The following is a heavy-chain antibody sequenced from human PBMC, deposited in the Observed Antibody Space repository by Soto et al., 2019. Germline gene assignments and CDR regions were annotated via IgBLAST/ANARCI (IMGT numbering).Heavy chain of an antibody. CDR3: ARGPRWYCSGGSCYSGNY. CDR2: ISYDGSNK. D-gene: IGHD2-15*01. Sequence: GGSLRLSCAASGFTFSSYAMHWVRQAPGKGLEWVAVISYDGSNKYYADSVKGRFTISRDNSKNTLYLQMNSLRAEDTALYYCARGPRWYCSGGSCYSGNYWGQGTLVTVSS. J-gene: IGHJ4*02. CDR1: GFTFSSYA. V-gene: IGHV3-30-3*01.